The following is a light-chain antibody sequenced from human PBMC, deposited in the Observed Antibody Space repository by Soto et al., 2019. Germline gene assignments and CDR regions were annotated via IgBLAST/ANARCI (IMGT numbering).Light chain of an antibody. Sequence: QSALTQPASVSGSPGQSITISCTGTNSDIGGFPYVSWYQQHPGKAPKLMIYEVSNRPSGVSNRFSGSKSGNTASLTISGLQAEDEADYYCTSYTVSTTVVFGGGTKLTVL. J-gene: IGLJ2*01. CDR2: EVS. CDR1: NSDIGGFPY. V-gene: IGLV2-14*01. CDR3: TSYTVSTTVV.